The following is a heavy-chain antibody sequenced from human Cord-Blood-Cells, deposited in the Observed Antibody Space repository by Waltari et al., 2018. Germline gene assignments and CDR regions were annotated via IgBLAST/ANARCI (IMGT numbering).Heavy chain of an antibody. D-gene: IGHD3-10*01. Sequence: QVQLVPSGAEVKKPGASVKVSCKASGYTFTSSGTSWARQAPGQGLEWMGWISAYNGNTNYAQKLQGRVTMTTDTSTSTAYMELRSLRSDDTAVYYCARDRGSGSYYYYYYMDVWGKGTTVTVSS. V-gene: IGHV1-18*01. CDR3: ARDRGSGSYYYYYYMDV. CDR1: GYTFTSSG. CDR2: ISAYNGNT. J-gene: IGHJ6*03.